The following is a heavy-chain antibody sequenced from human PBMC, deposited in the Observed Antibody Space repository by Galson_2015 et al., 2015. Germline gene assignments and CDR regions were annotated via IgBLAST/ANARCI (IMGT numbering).Heavy chain of an antibody. CDR3: ARVVGPPNWFDS. Sequence: SETLSLTCTVSGGSIRSYYWNWVRQPPGKGLEWIGYIYYSGSTNYNPSLKSRVTMSVDTSKNQFSLKLSSVTAADTAVYYCARVVGPPNWFDSWGQGTLVTAPS. CDR1: GGSIRSYY. CDR2: IYYSGST. D-gene: IGHD3/OR15-3a*01. J-gene: IGHJ5*01. V-gene: IGHV4-59*01.